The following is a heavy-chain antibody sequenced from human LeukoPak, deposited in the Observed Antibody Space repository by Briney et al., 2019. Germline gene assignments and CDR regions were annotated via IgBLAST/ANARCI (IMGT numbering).Heavy chain of an antibody. CDR2: ISSSGSTI. V-gene: IGHV3-11*01. J-gene: IGHJ3*02. D-gene: IGHD3-9*01. Sequence: GGSLRLSCAASGFTFSDYYMSWIRQAPGKGLEWVSYISSSGSTIYYADSVKGRFTISRDNAKNSLYLQMNSLRAEDTAVYYCASRYRLRYFDWFDAFDIWGQGTMVTVSS. CDR1: GFTFSDYY. CDR3: ASRYRLRYFDWFDAFDI.